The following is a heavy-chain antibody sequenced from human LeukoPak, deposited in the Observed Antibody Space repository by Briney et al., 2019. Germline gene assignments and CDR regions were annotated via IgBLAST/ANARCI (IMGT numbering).Heavy chain of an antibody. Sequence: PGGSLRLCCAASGFTFSSYEMNWVRQAPGKGLEWVSYISSSGSTIYYADSVKGRFTISRDNAKNSLYLQMNSLRAEDTAVYYCAREAASGYYHEVDYWGQRTLVTVSS. D-gene: IGHD3-3*01. J-gene: IGHJ4*02. CDR2: ISSSGSTI. V-gene: IGHV3-48*03. CDR1: GFTFSSYE. CDR3: AREAASGYYHEVDY.